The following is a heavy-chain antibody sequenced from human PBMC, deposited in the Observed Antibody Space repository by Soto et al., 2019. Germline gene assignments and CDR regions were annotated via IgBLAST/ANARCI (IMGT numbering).Heavy chain of an antibody. CDR3: ARDRAPHYDILTGYYKNFYYYYGMDV. J-gene: IGHJ6*02. CDR1: GGSISSGGYY. CDR2: IYYSGST. V-gene: IGHV4-31*03. Sequence: KPSETLSLTCTVSGGSISSGGYYWSWIRQHPGKGLEWIGYIYYSGSTYYNPSLKSRVTISVDTSKNQFSLKLSSVTAADTAVYYCARDRAPHYDILTGYYKNFYYYYGMDVWGQGTTVT. D-gene: IGHD3-9*01.